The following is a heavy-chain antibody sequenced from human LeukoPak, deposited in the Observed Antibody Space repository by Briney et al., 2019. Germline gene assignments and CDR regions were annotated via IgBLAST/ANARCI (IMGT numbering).Heavy chain of an antibody. V-gene: IGHV3-74*03. D-gene: IGHD1-26*01. Sequence: GGSLRLSCAASGFIFSGFWMHWVRQAPGKGLVWVSRIDSDGTTTTYADSVKGRFTISRDNAKNTLYLQMNSLRAEDTAVYFCAKYSGSYYYPPNWDSWGQGTLVTVSS. CDR1: GFIFSGFW. CDR2: IDSDGTTT. J-gene: IGHJ4*02. CDR3: AKYSGSYYYPPNWDS.